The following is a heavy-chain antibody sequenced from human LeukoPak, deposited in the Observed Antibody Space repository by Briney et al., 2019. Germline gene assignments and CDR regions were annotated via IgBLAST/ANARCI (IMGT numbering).Heavy chain of an antibody. V-gene: IGHV1-2*02. CDR2: INPNSGGT. D-gene: IGHD3-22*01. Sequence: ASVKVSCKVSEYRLNEVSSHWVRQAPGQGLEWMGWINPNSGGTNYAQKFQGRVTMTRDTSISTAYMELSRLRSDDTAVYYCARANPPRVSYDSSGYYFDYWGQGTLVTVSS. CDR1: EYRLNEVS. CDR3: ARANPPRVSYDSSGYYFDY. J-gene: IGHJ4*02.